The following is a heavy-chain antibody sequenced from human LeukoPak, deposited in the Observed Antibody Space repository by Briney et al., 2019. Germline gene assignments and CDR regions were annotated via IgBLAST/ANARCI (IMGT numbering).Heavy chain of an antibody. Sequence: GGSLRLSCAASGFTFSSYWMSWVRQAPGKGLEWVANIKQDGSEKYYVDSVKGRFTISRDNAKNSLYLQMNSLRAEDTAVYYCARDSYHDILTGYYNYWGQGTLVTVSS. CDR3: ARDSYHDILTGYYNY. J-gene: IGHJ4*02. D-gene: IGHD3-9*01. V-gene: IGHV3-7*01. CDR2: IKQDGSEK. CDR1: GFTFSSYW.